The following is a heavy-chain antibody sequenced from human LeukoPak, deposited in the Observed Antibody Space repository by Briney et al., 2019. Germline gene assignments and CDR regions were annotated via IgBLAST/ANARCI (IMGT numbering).Heavy chain of an antibody. CDR1: GFTFSSYA. Sequence: PGRSLRLSCAASGFTFSSYAMHWVRQAPGKGLEWVAIISYDGSNKYYADSVEGRFTISRDNSKNTLYLQMTSLRAEDTAVYYCARFSLSSGWDTGRYYYYGMDVWGQGTTVTVSS. D-gene: IGHD6-19*01. J-gene: IGHJ6*02. V-gene: IGHV3-30*04. CDR2: ISYDGSNK. CDR3: ARFSLSSGWDTGRYYYYGMDV.